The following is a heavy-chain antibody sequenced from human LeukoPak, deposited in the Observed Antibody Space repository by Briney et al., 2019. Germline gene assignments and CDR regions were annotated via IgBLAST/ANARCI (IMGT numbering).Heavy chain of an antibody. CDR2: INPNSGGT. D-gene: IGHD2-2*01. J-gene: IGHJ6*02. CDR3: ARGGGVVVPADENYYGMDV. Sequence: ASVKVSCNASGYTFTGYYMHWVRQAPGQGLEWMGWINPNSGGTNYAQKFQGRVTMTRDTSISTAYMELSRLRSDDTAVYYCARGGGVVVPADENYYGMDVWGQGTTVTVSS. V-gene: IGHV1-2*02. CDR1: GYTFTGYY.